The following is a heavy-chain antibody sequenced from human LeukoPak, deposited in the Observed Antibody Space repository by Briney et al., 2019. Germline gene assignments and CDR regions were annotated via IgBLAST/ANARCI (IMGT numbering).Heavy chain of an antibody. CDR3: AREAYDVLTSDWFDP. J-gene: IGHJ5*02. CDR2: IYTSGST. D-gene: IGHD3-9*01. V-gene: IGHV4-61*02. Sequence: SQTLSLTCTVSGASISSGEYYWSWIRQPAGKGLEWIGRIYTSGSTNYNPSLKSRVTISVDTSKDQFSLKLSSVTAADTAMYYCAREAYDVLTSDWFDPWGQGTLVTVSS. CDR1: GASISSGEYY.